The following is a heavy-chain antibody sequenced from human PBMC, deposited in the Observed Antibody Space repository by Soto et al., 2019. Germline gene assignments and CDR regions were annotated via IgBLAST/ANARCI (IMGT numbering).Heavy chain of an antibody. CDR2: ISSSGSTI. V-gene: IGHV3-48*03. J-gene: IGHJ3*02. CDR3: ARAAGDAFDI. Sequence: GGSLRLSCAASGFTLSRFSMKWVSQAPGKGLEWVSYISSSGSTIYYADSAKGRFTISRDNAKNSLYMQMNSLRAEDTAVYYCARAAGDAFDIWGQGTMVTVSS. CDR1: GFTLSRFS.